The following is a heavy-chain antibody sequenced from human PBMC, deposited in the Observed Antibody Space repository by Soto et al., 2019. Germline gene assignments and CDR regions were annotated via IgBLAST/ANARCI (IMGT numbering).Heavy chain of an antibody. D-gene: IGHD3-10*01. Sequence: GGSLRLSCAASGFTFSSYSMNWVRQAPGKGLEWVSSISSSSSYIYYADSVKGRFTISRDNAKNSLYLQMNSLRAEDTAVYYCARGMDYYGSGSYYVPTPNFDYWGQGTLVTVSS. CDR2: ISSSSSYI. J-gene: IGHJ4*02. CDR3: ARGMDYYGSGSYYVPTPNFDY. CDR1: GFTFSSYS. V-gene: IGHV3-21*01.